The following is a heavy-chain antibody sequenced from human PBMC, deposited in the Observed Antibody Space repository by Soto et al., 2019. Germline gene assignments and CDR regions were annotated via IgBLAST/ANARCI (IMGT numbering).Heavy chain of an antibody. V-gene: IGHV1-18*01. Sequence: QVPLVHSGAEVKKPGASVKVSCKASGYTFTSYGISWVRQAPGQGLEWMGWISAYNGNTNYAQKLQGRVTMTTDTSQSTAYRDLRSLRSDETSGYYWARATSAAGIFDYWGQGTLVTVSS. J-gene: IGHJ4*02. CDR3: ARATSAAGIFDY. D-gene: IGHD6-13*01. CDR2: ISAYNGNT. CDR1: GYTFTSYG.